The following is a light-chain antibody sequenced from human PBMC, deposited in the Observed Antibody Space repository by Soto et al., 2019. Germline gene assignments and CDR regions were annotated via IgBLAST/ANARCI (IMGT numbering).Light chain of an antibody. CDR2: DVS. V-gene: IGLV2-14*01. Sequence: QSVLTQPASVSGSPGQSITIACTGTSSDVGGYNYVSWYQQYPGKAPRLVISDVSNRPSGVSNRFSGSKSGNSASLTISGLQAEDEADYYCSSCTSSSTYVFGTGTKLTVL. CDR3: SSCTSSSTYV. J-gene: IGLJ1*01. CDR1: SSDVGGYNY.